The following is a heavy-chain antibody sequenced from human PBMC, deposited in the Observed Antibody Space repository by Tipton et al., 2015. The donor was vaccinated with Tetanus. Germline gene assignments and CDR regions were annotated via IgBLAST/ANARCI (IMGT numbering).Heavy chain of an antibody. Sequence: QSGAEVKKPGASVKVSCKASGYTFTTYYIHWVRQAPGPGLEWMGILNPSGGSTNFNPSLQSRVTISGDTSKNQFSLTMRSVTAADTAVYYCARDVWKYTYGYGYFDLWGQGALVIVSS. CDR3: ARDVWKYTYGYGYFDL. CDR1: GYTFTTYY. CDR2: LNPSGGST. J-gene: IGHJ4*02. V-gene: IGHV1-46*01. D-gene: IGHD5-18*01.